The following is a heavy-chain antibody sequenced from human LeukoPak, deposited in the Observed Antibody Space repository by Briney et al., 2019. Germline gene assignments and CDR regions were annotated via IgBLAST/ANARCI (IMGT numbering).Heavy chain of an antibody. D-gene: IGHD2-2*01. CDR1: GGSISSGGYS. CDR2: IYHSGST. Sequence: SQSLSLTCAVSGGSISSGGYSWSWIRQPPGKGLEWIGYIYHSGSTYYNPSLKSRVTISVDRSKNQFSLKLSSVTAADTAVYYCARGRRVVPAAIASFDYWGQGTLVTVSS. V-gene: IGHV4-30-2*01. J-gene: IGHJ4*02. CDR3: ARGRRVVPAAIASFDY.